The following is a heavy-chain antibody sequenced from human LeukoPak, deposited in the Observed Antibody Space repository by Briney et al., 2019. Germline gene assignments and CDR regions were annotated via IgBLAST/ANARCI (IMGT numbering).Heavy chain of an antibody. CDR2: ISGYNGNT. Sequence: GASVKVSCKASGYTFTNYGISWVRQAPGQGLEWMGWISGYNGNTYYAQKPQGRGTMTTDPCTSTTYIELRSLRSDDTAVYYCAREVDDYHSRDYSIDAFDIWGQGTMVTVSS. D-gene: IGHD3-22*01. CDR1: GYTFTNYG. CDR3: AREVDDYHSRDYSIDAFDI. V-gene: IGHV1-18*01. J-gene: IGHJ3*02.